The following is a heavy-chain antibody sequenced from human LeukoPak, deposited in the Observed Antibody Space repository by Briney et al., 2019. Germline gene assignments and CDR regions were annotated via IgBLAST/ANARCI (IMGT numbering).Heavy chain of an antibody. CDR1: DYSIRSGYY. V-gene: IGHV4-38-2*02. CDR2: IYHSGST. D-gene: IGHD3-10*01. J-gene: IGHJ4*02. Sequence: SETLSLTCTVSDYSIRSGYYWGWIRQPPGKGLEWIGSIYHSGSTDYNPSLKSRVTMSRDTSKNQFSLKLSSVTAADTAVYYCARDATGMGNYFNYWGQGTLVTVSS. CDR3: ARDATGMGNYFNY.